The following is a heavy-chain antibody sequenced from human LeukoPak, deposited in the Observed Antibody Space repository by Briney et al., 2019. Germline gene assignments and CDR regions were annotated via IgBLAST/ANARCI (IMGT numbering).Heavy chain of an antibody. D-gene: IGHD3-10*01. V-gene: IGHV3-30*03. Sequence: PGRSLRLSCAASGFTFSSYGMHWVRQAPGKGLGWVAVISYDGSNKYYADSVKGRFTISRDNSKNTLYLQMNSLRAEDTAVYYCARSSGWGVIIIPYYYYGMDVWGKGTTVTVSS. CDR3: ARSSGWGVIIIPYYYYGMDV. CDR2: ISYDGSNK. J-gene: IGHJ6*04. CDR1: GFTFSSYG.